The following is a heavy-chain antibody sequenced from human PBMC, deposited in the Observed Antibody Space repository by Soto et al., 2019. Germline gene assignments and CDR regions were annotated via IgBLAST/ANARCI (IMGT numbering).Heavy chain of an antibody. V-gene: IGHV4-59*12. CDR2: IYYSGST. CDR1: GGSISSYY. D-gene: IGHD6-19*01. J-gene: IGHJ4*02. CDR3: TRESMSGWSDF. Sequence: SETLSLTCTVSGGSISSYYWSWIRQPPGKGLEWIGYIYYSGSTNYNPSLKSRVTISVDTSKNQFSLQLSSVTPDDTAVYYCTRESMSGWSDFWGQGILVTVSS.